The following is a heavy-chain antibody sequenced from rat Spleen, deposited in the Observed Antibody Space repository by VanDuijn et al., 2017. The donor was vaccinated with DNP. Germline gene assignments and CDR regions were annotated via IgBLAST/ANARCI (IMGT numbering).Heavy chain of an antibody. CDR3: ATSGYGYDGYPFAY. CDR2: ISASGSRT. Sequence: EVQLVESGGGLVQPGRSLKLSCAASGFTFNNYYMAWVRQAPKKGLEWVATISASGSRTFYPDSVKGRFTISRDYAESSLYLQMNGLRSEDTATYYCATSGYGYDGYPFAYWGHGTLVTVSS. CDR1: GFTFNNYY. D-gene: IGHD1-12*03. J-gene: IGHJ3*01. V-gene: IGHV5-25*01.